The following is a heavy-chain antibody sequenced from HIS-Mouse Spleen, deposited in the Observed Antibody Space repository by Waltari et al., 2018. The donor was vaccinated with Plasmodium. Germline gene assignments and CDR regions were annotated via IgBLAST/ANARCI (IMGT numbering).Heavy chain of an antibody. CDR3: ARSIAASNYYYYGMDV. CDR1: GYTFTGYY. CDR2: INPNSGGT. J-gene: IGHJ6*02. Sequence: QVQLVQSGAEVKKPGASVKVSCKASGYTFTGYYMHWVRQAPGQGLEWMGWINPNSGGTNYAQKFQGRVTMTRDTSISTAYMELSRLRSDDTAVYYCARSIAASNYYYYGMDVWGQGTTVTVSS. V-gene: IGHV1-2*02. D-gene: IGHD6-13*01.